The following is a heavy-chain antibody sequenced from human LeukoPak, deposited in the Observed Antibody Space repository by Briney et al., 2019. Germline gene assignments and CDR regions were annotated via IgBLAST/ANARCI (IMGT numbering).Heavy chain of an antibody. V-gene: IGHV4-39*07. CDR1: GGSISSSSYY. D-gene: IGHD3-22*01. J-gene: IGHJ4*02. CDR3: ARVANYYDSSGYQDYYFDY. CDR2: IYYSGST. Sequence: SETLSLTCTVSGGSISSSSYYWGWIRQPPGKGLEWIGSIYYSGSTYYNPSLKSRVTISVDTSKNQFSLKLSSVTAADTAVYYCARVANYYDSSGYQDYYFDYWDQGTLVTVSS.